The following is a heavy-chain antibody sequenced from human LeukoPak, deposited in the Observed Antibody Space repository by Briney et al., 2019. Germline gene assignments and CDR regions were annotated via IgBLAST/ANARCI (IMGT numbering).Heavy chain of an antibody. CDR2: ISSSSSYI. D-gene: IGHD2-15*01. V-gene: IGHV3-21*04. Sequence: GGSLRLSCAASGFTFGSYSMNWVRQAPGKGLEWVSSISSSSSYIYYADSVKGRFTISRDNAKNSLYLQMNSLRAEDTAVYYCARARVVVAANPFDYWGQGALVTVSS. J-gene: IGHJ4*02. CDR3: ARARVVVAANPFDY. CDR1: GFTFGSYS.